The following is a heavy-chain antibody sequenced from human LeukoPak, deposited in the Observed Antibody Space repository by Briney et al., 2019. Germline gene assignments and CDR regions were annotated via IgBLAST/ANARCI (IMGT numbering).Heavy chain of an antibody. D-gene: IGHD3-10*01. V-gene: IGHV1-18*01. Sequence: ASVKVSCKASGYTFTSYGISWVRQAPGQGLEWMGWISAYNGNTNYAQKLQGRVTMTTDTSTSTAYMELRGLRSDDTAVYYCARDPTLSGSYLPRNYYYYYGMDVWGQGTTVTVSS. CDR2: ISAYNGNT. J-gene: IGHJ6*02. CDR3: ARDPTLSGSYLPRNYYYYYGMDV. CDR1: GYTFTSYG.